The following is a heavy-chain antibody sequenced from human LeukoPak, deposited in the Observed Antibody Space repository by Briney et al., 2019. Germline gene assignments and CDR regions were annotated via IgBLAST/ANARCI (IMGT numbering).Heavy chain of an antibody. CDR3: ARGVGNYRYYFDS. Sequence: GRSLRLPCAASGFTFSSYSMNWVRQAPGKGLEWVASVSSSGAYIYYADLVEGRFTISRDNAKNSLSLQMNSLRAEDTAVYYCARGVGNYRYYFDSWGQGTLVTVSS. J-gene: IGHJ4*02. CDR2: VSSSGAYI. CDR1: GFTFSSYS. V-gene: IGHV3-21*01. D-gene: IGHD3-22*01.